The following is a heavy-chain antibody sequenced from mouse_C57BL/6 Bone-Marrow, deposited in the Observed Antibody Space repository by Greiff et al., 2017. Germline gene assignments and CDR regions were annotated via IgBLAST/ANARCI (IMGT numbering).Heavy chain of an antibody. J-gene: IGHJ2*01. D-gene: IGHD1-1*01. Sequence: QVQLQQSGAELMKPGASVKLSCKATGYTFTGYWIEWVKQRPGHGLEWIGEILPGSGSTNYNEKFKGKATFPADTSSNTAYMQLSSLTTEDSAIYYCARSGATVVENWGQGTTLTVSS. V-gene: IGHV1-9*01. CDR2: ILPGSGST. CDR1: GYTFTGYW. CDR3: ARSGATVVEN.